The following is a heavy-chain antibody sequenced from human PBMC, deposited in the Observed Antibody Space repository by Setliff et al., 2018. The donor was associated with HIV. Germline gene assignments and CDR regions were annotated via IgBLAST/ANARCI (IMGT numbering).Heavy chain of an antibody. CDR2: INHSGST. V-gene: IGHV4-34*01. J-gene: IGHJ2*01. Sequence: PSETLSLTCTVSGGSLTNYYWSWIRQPPGKGLEWIGEINHSGSTNYNPSLKSRVTISVDTSENQFSLTLRSVTAADTAVYYCARRLAIGQWYFENWGRGTLVTVSS. CDR1: GGSLTNYY. CDR3: ARRLAIGQWYFEN.